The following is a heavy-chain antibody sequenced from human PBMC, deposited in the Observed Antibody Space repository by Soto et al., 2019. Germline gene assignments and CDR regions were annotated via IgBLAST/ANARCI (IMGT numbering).Heavy chain of an antibody. CDR1: GGTFSSYT. CDR3: AREVYYCSWSYYNVMEAFDI. Sequence: SVKVSCKASGGTFSSYTISWVRQAPGQGLEWMGRIIPILGIANYAQKFQGRVTITADKSTSTAYMELSSLRSEDTAVYYCAREVYYCSWSYYNVMEAFDIWSQGTMVTGSS. CDR2: IIPILGIA. J-gene: IGHJ3*02. D-gene: IGHD3-10*01. V-gene: IGHV1-69*04.